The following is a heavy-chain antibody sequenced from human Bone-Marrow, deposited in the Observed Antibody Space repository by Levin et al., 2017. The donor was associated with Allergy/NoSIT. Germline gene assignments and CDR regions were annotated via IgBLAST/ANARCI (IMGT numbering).Heavy chain of an antibody. CDR2: IIPIFGTA. Sequence: ASVKVSCKASGGTFSSYAISWVRQAPGQGLEWMGGIIPIFGTANYAQKFQGRVTITADKSTSTAYMELSSLRSEDTAVYYCARDHVDTAMAVYYYGMDVWGQGTTVTVSS. CDR1: GGTFSSYA. D-gene: IGHD5-18*01. CDR3: ARDHVDTAMAVYYYGMDV. V-gene: IGHV1-69*06. J-gene: IGHJ6*02.